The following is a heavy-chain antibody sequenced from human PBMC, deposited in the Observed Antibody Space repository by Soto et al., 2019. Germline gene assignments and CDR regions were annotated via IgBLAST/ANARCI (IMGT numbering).Heavy chain of an antibody. CDR1: GGSFSGYY. CDR3: ARAFHSGSRRVDY. CDR2: INHSGST. V-gene: IGHV4-34*01. J-gene: IGHJ4*02. Sequence: QVQLQQWGAGLLKPSETLSLTCAVYGGSFSGYYWSWIRQPPGKGLEWIGEINHSGSTNYNPSLKSRVTISVDTSKNQFSLKLSSVAAADTAVYYCARAFHSGSRRVDYWGQGTLVTGSS. D-gene: IGHD1-26*01.